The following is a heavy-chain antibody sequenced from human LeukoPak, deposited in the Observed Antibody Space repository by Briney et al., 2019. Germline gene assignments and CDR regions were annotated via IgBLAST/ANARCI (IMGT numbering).Heavy chain of an antibody. CDR1: GFTVSSNY. V-gene: IGHV3-53*01. CDR2: IYSGGST. J-gene: IGHJ4*02. D-gene: IGHD2-15*01. CDR3: ARDSSDGRQDY. Sequence: GGSLRLSCAASGFTVSSNYMSWVRQPPGKGLEWVSVIYSGGSTYYADSVKGRFTISRDNSKNTLYLQLNSLRAEDTAVYYCARDSSDGRQDYWGQGTLVTVSS.